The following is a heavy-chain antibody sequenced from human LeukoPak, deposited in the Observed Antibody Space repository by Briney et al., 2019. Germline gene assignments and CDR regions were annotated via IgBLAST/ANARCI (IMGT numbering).Heavy chain of an antibody. Sequence: GASVKVSCKASGYTFTDYYIHWVRQDPGQGLEWMGWINPNSGGTKDAQKFQGRVSMTRDTSISTAYMELSRLRSDDTAVYYCARDGYHYGQFDHWGQGTLVTVSS. D-gene: IGHD5-12*01. CDR1: GYTFTDYY. CDR2: INPNSGGT. J-gene: IGHJ4*02. V-gene: IGHV1-2*02. CDR3: ARDGYHYGQFDH.